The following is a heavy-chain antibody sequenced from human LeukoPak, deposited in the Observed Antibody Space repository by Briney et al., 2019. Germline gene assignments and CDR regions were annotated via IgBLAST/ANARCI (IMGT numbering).Heavy chain of an antibody. Sequence: ASVKVSCKASGYTFTGYYMRWVRQAPGQGLGWMGWINPNSGGTNYAQKFQGRVTMTRDTSISTAYMELSRLGSDDTAVYYCARFVVVPAAIADYFDYWGQGTLVTVSS. V-gene: IGHV1-2*02. CDR1: GYTFTGYY. CDR3: ARFVVVPAAIADYFDY. D-gene: IGHD2-2*02. CDR2: INPNSGGT. J-gene: IGHJ4*02.